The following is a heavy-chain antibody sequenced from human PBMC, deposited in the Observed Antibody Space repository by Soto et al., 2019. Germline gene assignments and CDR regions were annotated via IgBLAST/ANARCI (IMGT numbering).Heavy chain of an antibody. V-gene: IGHV1-18*01. D-gene: IGHD3-10*01. Sequence: QVQLVQSGAEVKKPGASVKVSCKASGYTFTSYGISWVRQAPGQGLGGRGWISAYNGNTNYAQKLQGRVTMTTDTSTSTAYMELRSLRSDDTAVYYCARGALEFIYYYYYGMDVWGQGTTVTVSS. CDR1: GYTFTSYG. J-gene: IGHJ6*02. CDR2: ISAYNGNT. CDR3: ARGALEFIYYYYYGMDV.